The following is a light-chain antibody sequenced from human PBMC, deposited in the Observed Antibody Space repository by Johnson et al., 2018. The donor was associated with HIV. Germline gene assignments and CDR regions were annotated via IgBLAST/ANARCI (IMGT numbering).Light chain of an antibody. CDR2: EDN. CDR3: GTWDSLLSACYV. CDR1: VSNIESYF. V-gene: IGLV1-51*02. Sequence: QSVLTQPPSVSAAPGQTVNISCSGNVSNIESYFVSWYQQLPGAAPTILIYEDNKRPSGIPARSSGSKSGTSATLRITGLQTGDEADYYCGTWDSLLSACYVFGTGTKVTVL. J-gene: IGLJ1*01.